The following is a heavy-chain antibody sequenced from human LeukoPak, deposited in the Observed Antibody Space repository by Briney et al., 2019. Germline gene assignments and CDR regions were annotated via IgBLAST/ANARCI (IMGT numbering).Heavy chain of an antibody. CDR2: IYTSGST. J-gene: IGHJ4*02. CDR1: GGSISSGSYY. Sequence: SETLSLTCTVSGGSISSGSYYWSWIRQPAGKGLEWIGRIYTSGSTNYNPSLKSRVTISVDTSKNQFSLKLSSVTAADTAVYYCARDRGIAARRGGVYFDYWGQGTLVTVSS. CDR3: ARDRGIAARRGGVYFDY. V-gene: IGHV4-61*02. D-gene: IGHD6-6*01.